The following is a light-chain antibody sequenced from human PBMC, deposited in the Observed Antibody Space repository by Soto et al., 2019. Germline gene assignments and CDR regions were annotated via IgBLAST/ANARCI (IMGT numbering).Light chain of an antibody. Sequence: QPVLTQPPSASGTPGQRVTISCSGASSNMGSNTVNWYQQLPRTAPKLLIYSDNQRPSGVPDRFSGSKSGTSASLAITGLQSEDEADYYCAAWDGSLNHILFGGGTKVTV. V-gene: IGLV1-44*01. CDR1: SSNMGSNT. CDR3: AAWDGSLNHIL. J-gene: IGLJ2*01. CDR2: SDN.